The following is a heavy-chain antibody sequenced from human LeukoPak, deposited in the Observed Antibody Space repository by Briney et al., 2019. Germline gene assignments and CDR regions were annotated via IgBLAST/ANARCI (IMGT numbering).Heavy chain of an antibody. Sequence: GASVKVSCTASGYTFTCYYMHWVRQAPGQGLEWMGWINPNSGDTNYAQRFQGRVTMTRDTSISTAYMELSRLRSDDTAVYYCARIAAPRSFDYWGQGTLVTVSS. J-gene: IGHJ4*02. CDR3: ARIAAPRSFDY. D-gene: IGHD6-6*01. V-gene: IGHV1-2*02. CDR1: GYTFTCYY. CDR2: INPNSGDT.